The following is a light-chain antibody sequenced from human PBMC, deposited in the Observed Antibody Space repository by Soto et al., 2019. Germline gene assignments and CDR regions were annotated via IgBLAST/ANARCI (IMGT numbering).Light chain of an antibody. Sequence: EIVLTQSPATLSLSPGERATLSCRASQSVSIFLAWYQQKAGQAPRLLIFDASKRATGIPARFSGSGSGTDFTLTISSLEPEDFAVYYCQHRSSWPGSFGQGTRLETK. V-gene: IGKV3-11*01. CDR2: DAS. CDR3: QHRSSWPGS. CDR1: QSVSIF. J-gene: IGKJ5*01.